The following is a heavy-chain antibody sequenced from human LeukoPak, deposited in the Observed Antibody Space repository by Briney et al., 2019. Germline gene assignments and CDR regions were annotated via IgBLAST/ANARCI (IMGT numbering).Heavy chain of an antibody. Sequence: GGPLRLSCAASGFPFSDYYVSWIPRAPGKGLELVSYISSRGSAIYYADAVKGRFTISKDNSNNELYMQMNSLRADDTAVYYCAKTQGYYDAWGQGALVTVSS. V-gene: IGHV3-11*01. J-gene: IGHJ5*02. D-gene: IGHD2-15*01. CDR3: AKTQGYYDA. CDR1: GFPFSDYY. CDR2: ISSRGSAI.